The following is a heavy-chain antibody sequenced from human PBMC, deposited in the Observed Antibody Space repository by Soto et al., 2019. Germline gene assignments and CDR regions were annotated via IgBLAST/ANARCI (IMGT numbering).Heavy chain of an antibody. J-gene: IGHJ5*02. V-gene: IGHV3-48*01. CDR1: GFTFSSYS. D-gene: IGHD6-13*01. Sequence: EVQLVESGGGLVQPGGSLRLSCAASGFTFSSYSMNWVRQAPGKGLEWVSYISSSSSTIYYADSVKGRFTISRDNAKNSLYLQMNSLRAEDTAVYYCARHPERIAEIGWFDPLGQGTVVTVSS. CDR2: ISSSSSTI. CDR3: ARHPERIAEIGWFDP.